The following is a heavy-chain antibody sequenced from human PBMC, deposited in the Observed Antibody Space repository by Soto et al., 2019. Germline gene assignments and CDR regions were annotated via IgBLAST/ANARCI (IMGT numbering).Heavy chain of an antibody. V-gene: IGHV4-39*01. CDR2: IYYSGST. CDR3: ARRGGRRPFDY. J-gene: IGHJ4*02. CDR1: GGSISSSSYY. Sequence: QLQLQESGPGLVKPSETLSLTCTVSGGSISSSSYYWGWIRQPPGKGLEWIGSIYYSGSTYYNPPLKSRVTISGDTSKNQFPRKLSSVTAADTGVYYCARRGGRRPFDYWGQGTLVTVSP.